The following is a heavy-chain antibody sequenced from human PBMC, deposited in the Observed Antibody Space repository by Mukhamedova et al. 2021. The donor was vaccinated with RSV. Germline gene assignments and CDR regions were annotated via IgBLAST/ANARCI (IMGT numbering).Heavy chain of an antibody. Sequence: PGKGLEWMGIIYPGDSDTRYSPSFQGQVTIPADKSISTAYLQWSSLKASDTAMYYCAKPLGSGWTFDYWGQGTLVTVPS. CDR2: IYPGDSDT. V-gene: IGHV5-51*01. J-gene: IGHJ4*02. CDR3: AKPLGSGWTFDY. D-gene: IGHD6-19*01.